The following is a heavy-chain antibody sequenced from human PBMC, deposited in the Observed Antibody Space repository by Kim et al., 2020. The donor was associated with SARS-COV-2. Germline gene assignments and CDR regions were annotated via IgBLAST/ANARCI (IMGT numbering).Heavy chain of an antibody. CDR3: ARESPFYDSSGYYFRY. Sequence: SVKVSCKASGGTFSSYAISWVRQAPGQGLEWMGGIIPIFGTANYAQKFQGRVTITADESTSTAYMELSSLRSEDTAVYYCARESPFYDSSGYYFRYWGQGTLVTVSS. D-gene: IGHD3-22*01. J-gene: IGHJ4*02. CDR1: GGTFSSYA. V-gene: IGHV1-69*13. CDR2: IIPIFGTA.